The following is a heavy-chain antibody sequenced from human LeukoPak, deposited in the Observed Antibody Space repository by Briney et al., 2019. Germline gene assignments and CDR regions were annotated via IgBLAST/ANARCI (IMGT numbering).Heavy chain of an antibody. Sequence: PGGSLRLSCAASGFTFSSYAMSWVRQAPGKGLEWVSAISGSGGSIYYADSVKGRFTISRDNSKNTLYLQMNSLRAEDTAVYYCAKDGIVDTAMVNWFDPWGQGTLVTVSS. J-gene: IGHJ5*02. CDR2: ISGSGGSI. CDR3: AKDGIVDTAMVNWFDP. V-gene: IGHV3-23*01. CDR1: GFTFSSYA. D-gene: IGHD5-18*01.